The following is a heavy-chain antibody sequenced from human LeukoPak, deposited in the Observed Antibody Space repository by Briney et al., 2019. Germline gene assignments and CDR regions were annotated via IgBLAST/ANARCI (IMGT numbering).Heavy chain of an antibody. CDR1: GFTFSSYW. CDR3: ATSLSGWGTYHYLNV. V-gene: IGHV3-7*01. Sequence: GGSLRLSCAVSGFTFSSYWMSWVGQAPGKGLEWVANIKQDGSEKYYVDSVKGRFTISRDNAKNSLYLQMNGLRAEDTAVYYCATSLSGWGTYHYLNVWGTGTPVTIS. CDR2: IKQDGSEK. J-gene: IGHJ6*03. D-gene: IGHD3-10*01.